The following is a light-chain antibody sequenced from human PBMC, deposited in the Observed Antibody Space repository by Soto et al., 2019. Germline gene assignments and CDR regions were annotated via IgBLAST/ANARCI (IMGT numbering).Light chain of an antibody. J-gene: IGLJ1*01. Sequence: QSALTQPASVSGSPGQSNTISCTGTSSDVGGYNYVSWYQQLPGKAPKLMIYDVSDRPSGVSNRFSGSKSGNTASLTISGLQAEDEADYYCSSYTRSSLYVFGTGTKVTVL. V-gene: IGLV2-14*01. CDR2: DVS. CDR1: SSDVGGYNY. CDR3: SSYTRSSLYV.